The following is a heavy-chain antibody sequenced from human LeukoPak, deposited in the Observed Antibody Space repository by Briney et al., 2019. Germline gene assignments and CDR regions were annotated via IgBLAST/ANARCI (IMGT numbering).Heavy chain of an antibody. D-gene: IGHD6-19*01. J-gene: IGHJ4*01. CDR1: GLTFDDYA. Sequence: GGSLRLSCAASGLTFDDYAMHWVRQAPGKGLEWVSGISWNSGSIGYADSVRGRFSISRDNAKNSLYLELNSLRAEDTGVYFCARDRGWQQFDYWGQGTLVTVSS. CDR3: ARDRGWQQFDY. V-gene: IGHV3-9*01. CDR2: ISWNSGSI.